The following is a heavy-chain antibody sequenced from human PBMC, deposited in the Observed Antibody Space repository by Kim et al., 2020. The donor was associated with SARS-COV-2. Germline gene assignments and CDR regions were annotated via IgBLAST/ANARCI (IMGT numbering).Heavy chain of an antibody. CDR3: AVLPNPRYYYGMDV. J-gene: IGHJ6*02. V-gene: IGHV1-18*01. CDR1: GYTFTSYG. CDR2: ISAYNGNT. D-gene: IGHD3-10*01. Sequence: ASVKVSCKASGYTFTSYGISWVRQAPGQGLEWMGWISAYNGNTNYAQKLQGRVTMTTDTSTSTAYMELRSLRSDDTAVYYCAVLPNPRYYYGMDVWGQGTTVTVSS.